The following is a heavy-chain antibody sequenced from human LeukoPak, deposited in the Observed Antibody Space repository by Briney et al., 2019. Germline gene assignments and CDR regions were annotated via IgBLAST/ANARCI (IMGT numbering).Heavy chain of an antibody. J-gene: IGHJ4*02. D-gene: IGHD2-21*02. CDR2: IKQDGSGK. Sequence: PGGSLRLSCAAAGLTFSSYWMSWVRQDPGKGLEWVAYIKQDGSGKYYVDSVKGRFTISRDNANNSLYLQMNSLRAEDTAVDYCAKDRTDIVVVTAMAFDYWGQGTLVTVSS. V-gene: IGHV3-7*01. CDR3: AKDRTDIVVVTAMAFDY. CDR1: GLTFSSYW.